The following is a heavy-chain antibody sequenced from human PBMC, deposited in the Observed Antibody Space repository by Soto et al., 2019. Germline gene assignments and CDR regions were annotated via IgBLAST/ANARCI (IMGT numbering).Heavy chain of an antibody. Sequence: EVLLVESGGGLIQPGGSLRLSCAVTEFSVSSYYMSWVRQAPGKGLEWVAVIDSDGTTYHADSVKGRFTISRDNFMNTLYLQMNSLRAADTAVYHCARFYGAGSWFFEYWGQGTLVTVSS. CDR3: ARFYGAGSWFFEY. V-gene: IGHV3-53*01. J-gene: IGHJ4*02. CDR2: IDSDGTT. D-gene: IGHD3-10*01. CDR1: EFSVSSYY.